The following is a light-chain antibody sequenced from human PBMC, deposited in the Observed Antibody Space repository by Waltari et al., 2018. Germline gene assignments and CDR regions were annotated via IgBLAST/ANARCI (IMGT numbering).Light chain of an antibody. CDR1: QSVGRF. CDR3: QQRESIPFT. J-gene: IGKJ2*01. CDR2: NTS. V-gene: IGKV1-39*01. Sequence: DIQMTQSPSSMSASVGDTVTITCRTIQSVGRFLNWYQQRPAKAPTRLIYNTSNLQGGVPSRFSGGGYGTEFSLTIDSLQPDDFATYYCQQRESIPFTFGQGTK.